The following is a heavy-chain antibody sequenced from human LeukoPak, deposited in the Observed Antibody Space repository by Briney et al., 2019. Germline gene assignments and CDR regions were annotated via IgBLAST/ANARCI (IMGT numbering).Heavy chain of an antibody. D-gene: IGHD3-16*02. J-gene: IGHJ4*02. CDR3: ARHWTYYDYVWGSYRPYYFDY. CDR2: IYTSGTT. Sequence: SETLSLTCTVSGGSLSPYYWTWIRQPAGEGLEWIGRIYTSGTTNYNPSLKRRVTISVSTSKNQFSLRLSSVTAADTAVYYCARHWTYYDYVWGSYRPYYFDYWGQGTLVTVSS. V-gene: IGHV4-4*07. CDR1: GGSLSPYY.